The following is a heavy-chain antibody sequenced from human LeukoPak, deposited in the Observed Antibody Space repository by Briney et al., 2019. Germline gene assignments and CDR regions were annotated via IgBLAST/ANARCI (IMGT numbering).Heavy chain of an antibody. CDR2: ISYDGNNE. CDR1: GFTFGAYA. Sequence: GSLRLSCAASGFTFGAYAMHWVRQSPGKGLEWVALISYDGNNEWYADSVKGRFTVSRDNSKNTLYLQMNSLRAEDTALYYCAKDTYGARGWSRGYFDLWGRGTLVTVSS. D-gene: IGHD4-17*01. V-gene: IGHV3-30*04. CDR3: AKDTYGARGWSRGYFDL. J-gene: IGHJ2*01.